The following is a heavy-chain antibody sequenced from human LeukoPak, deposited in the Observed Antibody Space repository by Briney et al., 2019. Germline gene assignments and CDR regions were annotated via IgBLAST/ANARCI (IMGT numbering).Heavy chain of an antibody. CDR2: ISGSGGST. CDR3: AKAGPAARAFDI. Sequence: GGPLRLSCAASGFTFSSYAMSWARQAPGKGLEWVSAISGSGGSTYYADSVKGRFTISRDNSKNTLYLQMNSLRAEDTAVYYCAKAGPAARAFDIWGQGTMVTVSS. CDR1: GFTFSSYA. J-gene: IGHJ3*02. V-gene: IGHV3-23*01. D-gene: IGHD2-2*01.